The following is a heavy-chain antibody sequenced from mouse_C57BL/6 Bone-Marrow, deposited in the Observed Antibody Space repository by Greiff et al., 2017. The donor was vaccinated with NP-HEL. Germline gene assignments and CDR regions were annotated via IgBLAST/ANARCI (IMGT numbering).Heavy chain of an antibody. CDR1: GYTFTSYW. CDR2: INPNSGST. CDR3: AGIPGDY. J-gene: IGHJ2*01. D-gene: IGHD3-2*02. V-gene: IGHV1-64*01. Sequence: VQLQQPGAALVKPGASVKLSCKASGYTFTSYWMHWVKPRPGQGLEWIGMINPNSGSTNYNEKVKSKATLTVDKSSSTAYMQLSSLTSEDSAVYYCAGIPGDYWGQGTTLTVSS.